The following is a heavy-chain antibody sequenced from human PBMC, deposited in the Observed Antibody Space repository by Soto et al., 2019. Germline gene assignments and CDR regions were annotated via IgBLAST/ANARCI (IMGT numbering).Heavy chain of an antibody. CDR2: INPNTGDV. CDR3: VREGGTLGLSLGEVCPTQNYHHYGMDV. D-gene: IGHD3-10*01. Sequence: ASVKVSCKASGYSFTGYYIHWLRQAPGQGPEWMGWINPNTGDVKYAQRFEGWVTLTRDTSISTAYMELSSLKSDDTAIFYCVREGGTLGLSLGEVCPTQNYHHYGMDVWGQGTTVPVAS. J-gene: IGHJ6*02. V-gene: IGHV1-2*04. CDR1: GYSFTGYY.